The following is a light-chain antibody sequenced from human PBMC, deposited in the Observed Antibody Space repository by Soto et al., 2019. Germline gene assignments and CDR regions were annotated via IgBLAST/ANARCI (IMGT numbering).Light chain of an antibody. CDR1: SSNIGNNY. J-gene: IGLJ2*01. CDR3: GTWDSSLSAVV. Sequence: QSVLTQPPSMSAAPGQEVTISCSGSSSNIGNNYVSWYQQLPRTAPKLLIYDNNERPSGIPDRFSGSKSGTSASLAITGLQTGDEADYYCGTWDSSLSAVVFGGGTKLTVL. CDR2: DNN. V-gene: IGLV1-51*01.